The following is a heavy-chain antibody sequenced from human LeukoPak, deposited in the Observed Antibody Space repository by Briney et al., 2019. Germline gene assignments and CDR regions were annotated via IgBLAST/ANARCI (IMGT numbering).Heavy chain of an antibody. J-gene: IGHJ2*01. Sequence: GGSLRLSCAASGFLVNTNYMTWVRQAPGRGLEWVSFIYADGNTYYADSVKGRFTISRDISKNAVYLQMNSLRAEDTAVYYCAKDRGITMIVAWYFDLWGRGTLVTVSS. CDR2: IYADGNT. CDR3: AKDRGITMIVAWYFDL. V-gene: IGHV3-53*01. D-gene: IGHD3-22*01. CDR1: GFLVNTNY.